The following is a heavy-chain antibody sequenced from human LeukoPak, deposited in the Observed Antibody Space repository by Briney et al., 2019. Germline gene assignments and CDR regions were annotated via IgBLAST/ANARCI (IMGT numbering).Heavy chain of an antibody. CDR3: ARSYCSSTSCYGNYYYGMDV. V-gene: IGHV4-34*01. CDR2: INHSGST. Sequence: PSETLSLTCAVYGGSFSGYYWSWTRQPPGKGLEWIGEINHSGSTNYNPSLKSRVTIPVDTSKNQFSLKLSSVTAADTAVYYCARSYCSSTSCYGNYYYGMDVWGQGTTVTVSS. CDR1: GGSFSGYY. D-gene: IGHD2-2*01. J-gene: IGHJ6*02.